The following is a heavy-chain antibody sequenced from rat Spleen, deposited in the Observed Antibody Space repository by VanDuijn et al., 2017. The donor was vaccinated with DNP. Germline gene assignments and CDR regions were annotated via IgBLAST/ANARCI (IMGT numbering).Heavy chain of an antibody. CDR1: GFSLTSYN. Sequence: QVQLKESGPGLVQPSQTLSLACIVSGFSLTSYNVHWVRRPTGKGLEWMGVIWTGGNTGYNSALRSRLSISRDTSKSQVFLKMSSLQPEDTAIYFCARGRVYYGFSHYFDYWGQGVMVTVSS. J-gene: IGHJ2*01. CDR2: IWTGGNT. V-gene: IGHV2-30*01. CDR3: ARGRVYYGFSHYFDY. D-gene: IGHD1-6*01.